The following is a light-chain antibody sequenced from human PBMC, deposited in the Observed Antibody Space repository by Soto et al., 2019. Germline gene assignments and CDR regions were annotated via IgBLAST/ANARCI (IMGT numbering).Light chain of an antibody. J-gene: IGLJ2*01. CDR3: CSYAGSYTLV. CDR2: DVS. V-gene: IGLV2-11*01. CDR1: SNDVGGYNF. Sequence: QSALTQPRSVSGSPGQSVTISCTGTSNDVGGYNFVSWYQQHPGKVPKLFIYDVSRRPSGVPDRFSGSKSGNTASLTISGLQAEDEADYYCCSYAGSYTLVFGGGTKVTVL.